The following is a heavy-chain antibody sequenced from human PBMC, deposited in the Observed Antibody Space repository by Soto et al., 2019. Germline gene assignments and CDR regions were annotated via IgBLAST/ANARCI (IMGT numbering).Heavy chain of an antibody. V-gene: IGHV6-1*01. CDR3: AGTPSLQWYYMDV. CDR1: GDSVSSNSAA. J-gene: IGHJ6*03. CDR2: TYYRSRWYN. Sequence: PSQTLSLTCAISGDSVSSNSAAWNWIRQSPSRGLEWLGRTYYRSRWYNDYAVSVKSRITVNPDTSKNQFSLHLNSVTPEDTAVYYCAGTPSLQWYYMDVWDKGPTVTVSS. D-gene: IGHD1-7*01.